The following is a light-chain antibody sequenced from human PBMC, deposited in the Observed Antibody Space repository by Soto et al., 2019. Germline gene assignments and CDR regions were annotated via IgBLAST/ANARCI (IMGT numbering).Light chain of an antibody. CDR3: CSYGGSRAV. J-gene: IGLJ7*01. Sequence: QSALTQPASVSGSPGQSITISCTGTSSDVGSHNLVSWYQQHPGQAPKLMIYEVSKRPIGVSARFSASKSGNPASPKISGLQGEEEADYYCCSYGGSRAVFGGGTQLTVL. CDR2: EVS. V-gene: IGLV2-23*02. CDR1: SSDVGSHNL.